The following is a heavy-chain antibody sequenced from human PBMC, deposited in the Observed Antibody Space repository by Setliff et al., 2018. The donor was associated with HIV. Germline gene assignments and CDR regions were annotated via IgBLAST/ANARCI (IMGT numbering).Heavy chain of an antibody. Sequence: PGGSLRLSCAASGFNLNIYGMHWVRQAPGKGLEWVAVTWPDGSDKYYVDSVKGRVTISKDNSKTSLYLLMNSLRAEDTAVYYCARYLWSNAPRDYWGQGTLVTVSS. CDR3: ARYLWSNAPRDY. J-gene: IGHJ4*02. CDR2: TWPDGSDK. V-gene: IGHV3-33*01. D-gene: IGHD1-1*01. CDR1: GFNLNIYG.